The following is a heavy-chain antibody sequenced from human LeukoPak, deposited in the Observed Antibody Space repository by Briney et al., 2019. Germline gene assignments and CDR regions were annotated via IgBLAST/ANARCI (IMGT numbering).Heavy chain of an antibody. CDR1: GGSISTYY. CDR2: IYHSGST. J-gene: IGHJ6*02. Sequence: PSETLSLTCTVSGGSISTYYWNWIRQPPGKGLEWIGYIYHSGSTNYNPSLQSRVTISVDTSKNQFSLNLNSVTAADTAVYYCASTITGTVAWYYYGMDVWGQGTTVTVSS. CDR3: ASTITGTVAWYYYGMDV. V-gene: IGHV4-59*01. D-gene: IGHD1-7*01.